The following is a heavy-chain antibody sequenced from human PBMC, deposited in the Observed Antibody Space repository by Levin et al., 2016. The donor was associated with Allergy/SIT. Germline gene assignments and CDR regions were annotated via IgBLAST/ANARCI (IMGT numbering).Heavy chain of an antibody. Sequence: SETLSLTCTVSGDSIFSGDYYWSWIRQHPGRGLEWIGYIYYIGSTHYNPSLKSRLTMSVDTSKNQFSLNVSSVTAADTAVYYCARQTIGTSSDAFDIWGQGTMVTVSS. CDR1: GDSIFSGDYY. J-gene: IGHJ3*02. V-gene: IGHV4-30-4*08. D-gene: IGHD5-24*01. CDR2: IYYIGST. CDR3: ARQTIGTSSDAFDI.